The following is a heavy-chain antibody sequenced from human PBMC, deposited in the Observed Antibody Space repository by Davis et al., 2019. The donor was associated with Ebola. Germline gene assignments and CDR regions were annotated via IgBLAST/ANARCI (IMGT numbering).Heavy chain of an antibody. Sequence: ASVKVSCKASGYSFTSYGISWVRQAPGQGLEWMGWISPYNGNTNYAQKLQGRVAMTTDTFTSTAYMELRSLTSDDSAVYYCARGGGSTQSGIDYWGQGTLVTVSS. V-gene: IGHV1-18*01. CDR1: GYSFTSYG. J-gene: IGHJ4*02. CDR2: ISPYNGNT. CDR3: ARGGGSTQSGIDY. D-gene: IGHD3-10*01.